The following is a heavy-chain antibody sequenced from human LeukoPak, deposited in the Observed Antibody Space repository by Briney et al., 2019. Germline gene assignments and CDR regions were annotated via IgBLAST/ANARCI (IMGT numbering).Heavy chain of an antibody. D-gene: IGHD3-10*01. V-gene: IGHV1-18*04. CDR1: GYTFTSYG. CDR2: ISAYNGNT. J-gene: IGHJ4*02. CDR3: ATCTMVRGVIFLGFDY. Sequence: ASVKVSCKASGYTFTSYGISWVRQAPGQGLEWMGWISAYNGNTNYAQKLQGRVTMTTDTSTSTAYMELRSLRSDDTAVYYCATCTMVRGVIFLGFDYWGQGTLVTVSS.